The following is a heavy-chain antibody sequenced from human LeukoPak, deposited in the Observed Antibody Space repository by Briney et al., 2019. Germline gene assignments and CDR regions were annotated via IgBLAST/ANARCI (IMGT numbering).Heavy chain of an antibody. CDR3: AKGERGSPAFVDY. J-gene: IGHJ4*02. CDR1: GFRLTTYG. Sequence: GGSLRLSCEVSGFRLTTYGTHWVRQAPGKGLEWVAYIPFDGSDEYYVDSVKGRFSISRDNSKNTLFLQMNSLRADDTAVYYCAKGERGSPAFVDYWGQGTLVTVSS. V-gene: IGHV3-30*02. CDR2: IPFDGSDE. D-gene: IGHD3-16*01.